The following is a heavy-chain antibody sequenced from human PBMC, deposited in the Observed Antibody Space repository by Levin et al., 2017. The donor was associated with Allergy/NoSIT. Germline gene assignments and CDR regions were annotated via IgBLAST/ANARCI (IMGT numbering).Heavy chain of an antibody. Sequence: GESLKISCKASGYSFTTYWIAWVRQMPGKGLEWVGFIYPGDSDARYRPSFQGQVTISVDRSVTTAYLQWSSLKASDTAMYYCARQQAPSTSSRLDAFDIWGQGTMVTGSS. CDR3: ARQQAPSTSSRLDAFDI. CDR1: GYSFTTYW. J-gene: IGHJ3*02. CDR2: IYPGDSDA. V-gene: IGHV5-51*01. D-gene: IGHD2-2*01.